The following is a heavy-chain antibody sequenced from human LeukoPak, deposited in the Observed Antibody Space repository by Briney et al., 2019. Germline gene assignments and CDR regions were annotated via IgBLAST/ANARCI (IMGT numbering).Heavy chain of an antibody. CDR3: ARPAYDSSGYFDAFDI. Sequence: SETLSLTCTVSGGSIISYYWSWIRQPPGKGLEWIGYIYYSWSSNYNPSLKTRVPISVDTSKNQFSLKLSSVTAADTAVYYCARPAYDSSGYFDAFDIWGQGAMVTVSS. V-gene: IGHV4-59*01. J-gene: IGHJ3*02. D-gene: IGHD3-22*01. CDR1: GGSIISYY. CDR2: IYYSWSS.